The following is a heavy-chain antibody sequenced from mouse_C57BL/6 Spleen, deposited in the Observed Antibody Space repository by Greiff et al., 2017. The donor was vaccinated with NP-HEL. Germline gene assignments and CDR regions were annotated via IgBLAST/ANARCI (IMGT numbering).Heavy chain of an antibody. CDR3: ARDYGSSAWFAY. CDR2: IDPNSGGT. Sequence: QQSCKASGYTFTSYWMHWVKQRPGRGVEWIGRIDPNSGGTKYNEKFKSKATLTVDKPSSTAYMQLSSLTSEDSAVYYCARDYGSSAWFAYWGQGTLVTVSA. CDR1: GYTFTSYW. D-gene: IGHD1-1*01. J-gene: IGHJ3*01. V-gene: IGHV1-72*01.